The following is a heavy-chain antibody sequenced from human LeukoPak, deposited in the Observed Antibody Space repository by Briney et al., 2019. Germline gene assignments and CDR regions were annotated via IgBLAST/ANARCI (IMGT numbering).Heavy chain of an antibody. D-gene: IGHD3-22*01. CDR3: ARDYYDSSGYYSGFDY. CDR1: GGSISSYY. CDR2: IYYSGSN. V-gene: IGHV4-59*01. J-gene: IGHJ4*02. Sequence: SETLSLTCTVSGGSISSYYWSWIRQPPGKGLEWIGYIYYSGSNNYNPSLKSRVTISVDTSKNQFSLKLSSVTAADTAVYYCARDYYDSSGYYSGFDYWGQGTLVTVSS.